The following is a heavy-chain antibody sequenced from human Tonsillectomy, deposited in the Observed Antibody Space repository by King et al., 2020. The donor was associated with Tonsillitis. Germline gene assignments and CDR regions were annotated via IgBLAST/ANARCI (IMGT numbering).Heavy chain of an antibody. D-gene: IGHD5-18*01. Sequence: VQLVESGAEVKKPGSSVKVSCKASGGTFSNFAFNWVRQAPGQGLEWMGGLIPMFGTPNYAQKFQGRVTITADESANTAYMELRSLRFEDTALYYCALRGYSYGTGPYFDYWGQGTLVTVSS. V-gene: IGHV1-69*01. CDR2: LIPMFGTP. J-gene: IGHJ4*02. CDR1: GGTFSNFA. CDR3: ALRGYSYGTGPYFDY.